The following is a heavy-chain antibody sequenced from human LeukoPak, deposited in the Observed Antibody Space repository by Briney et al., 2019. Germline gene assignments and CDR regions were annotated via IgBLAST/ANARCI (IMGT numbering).Heavy chain of an antibody. J-gene: IGHJ2*01. CDR1: GFTFSSYG. CDR2: ISHDGSNI. D-gene: IGHD1-20*01. V-gene: IGHV3-30*03. CDR3: ASSNSHITGTTYIDL. Sequence: GGSLRLSCAASGFTFSSYGMHWVRQAPGKGLEWVAVISHDGSNIYYADSVKGRFTISRDNAKNSLYLQMNSLRAEDTAVYFCASSNSHITGTTYIDLWGRGTMVTVSS.